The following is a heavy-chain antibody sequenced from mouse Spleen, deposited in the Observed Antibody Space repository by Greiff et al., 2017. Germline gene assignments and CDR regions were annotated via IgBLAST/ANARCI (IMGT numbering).Heavy chain of an antibody. CDR1: GYTFTSYW. Sequence: VQLQQPGAELVKPGASVKLSCKASGYTFTSYWMQWVKQRPGQGLEWIGEIDPSDSYTNYNQKFKGKATLTVDKSSSTAYMQLSSLTSEDSAVYYSARFIATVVATDYWGQGTLVTVSA. CDR3: ARFIATVVATDY. CDR2: IDPSDSYT. D-gene: IGHD1-1*01. V-gene: IGHV1-50*01. J-gene: IGHJ3*01.